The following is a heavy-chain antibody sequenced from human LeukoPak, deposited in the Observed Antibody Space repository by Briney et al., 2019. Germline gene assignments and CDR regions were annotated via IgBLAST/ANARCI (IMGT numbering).Heavy chain of an antibody. CDR1: GGSISSYY. CDR3: ARVRPPPSATAPPPNWFDP. J-gene: IGHJ5*02. CDR2: IYYSGST. V-gene: IGHV4-59*01. D-gene: IGHD1-26*01. Sequence: SETLSLTCTVSGGSISSYYWSWIRQPPGKGLEWIGYIYYSGSTNYNPSLKSRVTISVDTSKNQFSLKLSSVTAADTAVYYCARVRPPPSATAPPPNWFDPWGQGTLVTVSS.